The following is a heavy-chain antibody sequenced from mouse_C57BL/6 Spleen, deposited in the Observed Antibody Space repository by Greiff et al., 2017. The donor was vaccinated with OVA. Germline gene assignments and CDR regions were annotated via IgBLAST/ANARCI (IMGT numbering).Heavy chain of an antibody. J-gene: IGHJ1*03. CDR1: GFTFSSYA. CDR3: ARGDYGSSFPYWYFDV. D-gene: IGHD1-1*01. CDR2: ISDGGSYT. Sequence: DVQLVESGGGLVKPGGSLKLSCAASGFTFSSYAMSWVRQTPEKRLEWVATISDGGSYTYYPDNVKGRFTISRDNAKNNLYLQMSHLKSEDTAMYYCARGDYGSSFPYWYFDVWGTGTTVTVSS. V-gene: IGHV5-4*01.